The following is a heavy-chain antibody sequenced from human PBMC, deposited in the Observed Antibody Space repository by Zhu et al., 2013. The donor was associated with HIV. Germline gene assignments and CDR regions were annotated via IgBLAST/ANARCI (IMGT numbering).Heavy chain of an antibody. D-gene: IGHD4-17*01. V-gene: IGHV1-2*02. CDR1: GYTFTGYY. J-gene: IGHJ4*02. CDR3: ARDADYGDYVVYYFDY. CDR2: INPNSGGT. Sequence: QVQLVQSGAEVKKPGASVKVSCKASGYTFTGYYMHWVRQAPGQGLEWMGWINPNSGGTNYAQKFQGRVTMTRDTSISTAYMELSRLRSDDTAVYYCARDADYGDYVVYYFDYWGQGTLVTVSS.